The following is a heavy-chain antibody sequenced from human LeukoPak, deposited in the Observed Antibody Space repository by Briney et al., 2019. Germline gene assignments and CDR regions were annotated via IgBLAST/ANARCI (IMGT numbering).Heavy chain of an antibody. D-gene: IGHD5-18*01. CDR2: INTNTGNP. V-gene: IGHV7-4-1*02. J-gene: IGHJ4*02. CDR3: ARPGYSYGSGYYFDY. Sequence: ASVKVSCKAFGYTFTKEAISWVRQAPGQGLEWMGWINTNTGNPTYAQGFTGRFVFSLDTSVSTAYLQISSLKAEDTAVYYCARPGYSYGSGYYFDYWGQGTLVTVSS. CDR1: GYTFTKEA.